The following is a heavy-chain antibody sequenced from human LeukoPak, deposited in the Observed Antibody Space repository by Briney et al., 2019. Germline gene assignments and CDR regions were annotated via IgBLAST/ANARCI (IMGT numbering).Heavy chain of an antibody. Sequence: ASVKVSCKASGYTFTSYGISWVRQAPGQGLEWMGWINPNSGGTNYAQKFQGRVTMTRDTSISTAYMELSRLRSDDTAVYYCARGGDYNWNFDYWGQGTLVTVSS. CDR3: ARGGDYNWNFDY. CDR1: GYTFTSYG. CDR2: INPNSGGT. V-gene: IGHV1-2*02. D-gene: IGHD1-20*01. J-gene: IGHJ4*02.